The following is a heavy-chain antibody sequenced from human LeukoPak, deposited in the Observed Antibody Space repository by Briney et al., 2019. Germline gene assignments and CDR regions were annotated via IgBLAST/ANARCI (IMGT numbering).Heavy chain of an antibody. V-gene: IGHV1-18*01. CDR1: GYTFTSYG. D-gene: IGHD3-10*01. J-gene: IGHJ6*03. CDR3: ARGITMVRGAYMDV. Sequence: ASVKVSCKASGYTFTSYGISWVRQAPGQGLEWMGWISAYNGNTNYAQKFQGRVTMTRDTSISTAYMELSRLRSDDTAVYYCARGITMVRGAYMDVWGKGTTVTISS. CDR2: ISAYNGNT.